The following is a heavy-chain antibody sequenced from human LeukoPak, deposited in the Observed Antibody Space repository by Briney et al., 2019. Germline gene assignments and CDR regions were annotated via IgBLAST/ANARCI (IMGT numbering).Heavy chain of an antibody. Sequence: GESLKISCKCSGYIFTSYWIGWVRQLPGKGLEWMGIIYPGDSDTRYSPSFQGQVTISADKSISTAYLQWSSLKASDTAMYYCARPYYYGSGSCYFDYWGQGTLVTVSS. V-gene: IGHV5-51*01. CDR2: IYPGDSDT. CDR3: ARPYYYGSGSCYFDY. D-gene: IGHD3-10*01. CDR1: GYIFTSYW. J-gene: IGHJ4*02.